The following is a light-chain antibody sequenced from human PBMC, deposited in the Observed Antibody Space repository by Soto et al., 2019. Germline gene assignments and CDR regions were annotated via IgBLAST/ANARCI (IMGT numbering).Light chain of an antibody. CDR3: QQYGTSPQG. J-gene: IGKJ3*01. CDR1: QSVSSSY. V-gene: IGKV3-20*01. Sequence: EIVLTQSPGTLSLSPGERATLSCRASQSVSSSYLAWYQQKPGQAPRLLIYAASSRATGIPDRFSGSGSGTDFTLTISRLEPEHFAVYYCQQYGTSPQGFGPGTKVDIK. CDR2: AAS.